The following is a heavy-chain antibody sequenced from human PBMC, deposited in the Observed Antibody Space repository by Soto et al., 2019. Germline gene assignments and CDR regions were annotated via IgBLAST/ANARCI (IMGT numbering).Heavy chain of an antibody. CDR3: AKDLRIAVAGTDYFDS. V-gene: IGHV3-53*05. CDR1: GFSVSTNY. CDR2: IFGGGST. D-gene: IGHD6-19*01. J-gene: IGHJ4*02. Sequence: GGSLRLSCAASGFSVSTNYMTWVRQAPGKGLEWVSVIFGGGSTYYADSVKGRFTISRDNSKNTLYLQMNSLRAEDTAVYYCAKDLRIAVAGTDYFDSWGQGTLVTVSS.